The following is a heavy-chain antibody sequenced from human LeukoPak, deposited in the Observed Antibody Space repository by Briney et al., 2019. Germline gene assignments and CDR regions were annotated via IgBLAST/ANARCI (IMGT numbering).Heavy chain of an antibody. CDR3: ARSVGYCSSASCYVNWFDP. CDR2: IYASGGT. Sequence: PSETLSLTCTVSGGSISSYYWSWIRQPAGKGLEWIGRIYASGGTNYNPSLKSRLTISVDKSKNQFSLRLSSVTAADTAVYYCARSVGYCSSASCYVNWFDPWGKGTLVTVSS. CDR1: GGSISSYY. V-gene: IGHV4-4*07. J-gene: IGHJ5*02. D-gene: IGHD2-2*01.